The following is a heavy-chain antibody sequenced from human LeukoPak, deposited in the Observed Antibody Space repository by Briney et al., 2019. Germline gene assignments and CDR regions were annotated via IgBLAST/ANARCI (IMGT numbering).Heavy chain of an antibody. V-gene: IGHV3-9*03. Sequence: SGSTLSELSMHWVRQAPGKGLEWVSGISWNSGSIGYADSVKGRFTISRDNAKNSLYLQMNSLRAEDMALYYCAKGLLYCSSTSCHYGAFDIWGQGTMVTVSS. CDR3: AKGLLYCSSTSCHYGAFDI. CDR2: ISWNSGSI. J-gene: IGHJ3*02. CDR1: GSTLSELS. D-gene: IGHD2-2*01.